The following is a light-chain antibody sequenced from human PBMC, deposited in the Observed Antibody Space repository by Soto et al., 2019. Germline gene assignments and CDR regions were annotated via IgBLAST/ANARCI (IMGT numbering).Light chain of an antibody. J-gene: IGKJ1*01. CDR3: QKYNSAPRT. CDR1: QGISNY. Sequence: DIQMTQSPSSLSAAEGDRVTITCRASQGISNYLAWYQQKPGKVPKLLIYAASTLQSGVPSRFSGSGSGTDLTLTISSLQPEDVATYYCQKYNSAPRTFGQGTKVEIK. CDR2: AAS. V-gene: IGKV1-27*01.